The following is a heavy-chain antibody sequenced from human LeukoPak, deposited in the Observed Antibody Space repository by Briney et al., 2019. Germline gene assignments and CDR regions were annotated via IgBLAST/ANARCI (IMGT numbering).Heavy chain of an antibody. CDR3: ARGSSTGYDFWSGYPLFDY. Sequence: PSETLSLTCAVYGGSFSGYYWSWLRQPPGKGLEWIGYIYYSGSTNYNPSLKSRVTISVDTSNNQFSLKLSSVTAADTAVYYCARGSSTGYDFWSGYPLFDYWGQGTLVTVSS. J-gene: IGHJ4*02. D-gene: IGHD3-3*01. CDR1: GGSFSGYY. CDR2: IYYSGST. V-gene: IGHV4-59*01.